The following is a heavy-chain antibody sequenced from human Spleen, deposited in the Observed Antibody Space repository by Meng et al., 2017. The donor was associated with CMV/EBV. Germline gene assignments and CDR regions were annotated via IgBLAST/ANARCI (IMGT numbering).Heavy chain of an antibody. J-gene: IGHJ4*02. CDR2: IKPDGGEK. V-gene: IGHV3-7*03. CDR1: GFGFSNHW. Sequence: GESLKISCSASGFGFSNHWMTWVRQAPGKGLERVANIKPDGGEKYYGDSVRGRFTISRDNAKSSLYLQMNSLRAEDTAVYYCARDAIVATIPYYFDYWGQGTLVTVSS. D-gene: IGHD5-12*01. CDR3: ARDAIVATIPYYFDY.